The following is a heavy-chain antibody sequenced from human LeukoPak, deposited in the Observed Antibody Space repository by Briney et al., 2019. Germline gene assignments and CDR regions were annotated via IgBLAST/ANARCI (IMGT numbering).Heavy chain of an antibody. J-gene: IGHJ6*03. CDR1: GFTFSSYW. V-gene: IGHV3-7*04. CDR2: IKQDGSEK. Sequence: PGGSLRLPCAASGFTFSSYWMSWVRQAPGKGLEWVANIKQDGSEKYYVDSVKGRFTISRDNAKNSLYLQMNSLRAEDTAVYYCARANSGYDGGYYYYYYYMDVWGKGTTVTVSS. CDR3: ARANSGYDGGYYYYYYYMDV. D-gene: IGHD5-12*01.